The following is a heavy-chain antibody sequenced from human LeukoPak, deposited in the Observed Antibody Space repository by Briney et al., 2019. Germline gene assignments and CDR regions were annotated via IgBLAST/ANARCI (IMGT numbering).Heavy chain of an antibody. CDR1: GYTFTGYF. Sequence: ASVRVSCKASGYTFTGYFMHWVRQAPGQGLDWMGWINPNTGGTKYAQKFQGRVTMTRDTSIGTAYMELSTVTSDDTAVYFCARVHASGYFSLDLGYWGQGTLVTVSS. CDR2: INPNTGGT. J-gene: IGHJ4*02. D-gene: IGHD3-3*01. V-gene: IGHV1-2*02. CDR3: ARVHASGYFSLDLGY.